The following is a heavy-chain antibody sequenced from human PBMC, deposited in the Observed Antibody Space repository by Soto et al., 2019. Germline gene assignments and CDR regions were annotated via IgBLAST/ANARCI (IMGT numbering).Heavy chain of an antibody. D-gene: IGHD3-22*01. CDR1: GFTFTSSA. Sequence: SVKVSCKASGFTFTSSAVQWLRQARGQRLEWIGWIVVGSGNTNYAQKFQERVTITRDMSTSTAYMELSSLRSEDTAVHYCAATGGWLSLFDIWGQGTMVTVSS. J-gene: IGHJ3*02. V-gene: IGHV1-58*01. CDR2: IVVGSGNT. CDR3: AATGGWLSLFDI.